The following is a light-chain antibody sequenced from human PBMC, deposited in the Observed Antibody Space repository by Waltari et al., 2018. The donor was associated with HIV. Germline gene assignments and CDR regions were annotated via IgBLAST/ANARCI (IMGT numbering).Light chain of an antibody. CDR1: ALPKNY. CDR2: EDS. Sequence: SYELTQPPSVSVSPGQTARITCSGDALPKNYAYWYQQKSGQAPVLVIYEDSKRPSGIPMSFSGSSSGTMATLTISGAQVEDGAADYCYSTDSSGGVFGGGTKLTVL. J-gene: IGLJ3*02. V-gene: IGLV3-10*01. CDR3: YSTDSSGGV.